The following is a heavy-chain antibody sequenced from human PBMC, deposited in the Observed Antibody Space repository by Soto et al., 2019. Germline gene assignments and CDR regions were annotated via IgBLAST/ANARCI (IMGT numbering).Heavy chain of an antibody. CDR3: AAATRWNFHFPY. CDR2: IWYDGSNK. Sequence: QAQLVESGGGVVQPGTSLRLSCAASGFTISTHGMHWVRQAPGKGLEWLANIWYDGSNKFYAESVKGRFSISKDNSKNTLYLQMSSLRAEDRAVYYCAAATRWNFHFPYWGQGTQVTVSS. D-gene: IGHD1-7*01. CDR1: GFTISTHG. J-gene: IGHJ4*02. V-gene: IGHV3-33*03.